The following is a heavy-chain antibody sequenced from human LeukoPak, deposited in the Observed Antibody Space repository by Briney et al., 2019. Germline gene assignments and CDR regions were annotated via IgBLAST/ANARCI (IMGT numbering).Heavy chain of an antibody. CDR3: AREVAPLYFHYGMDV. Sequence: PGKSLRLSCAASGXTFSSYGVHWVRQAPGKGLEWVAVTWYDGRNNYYAASVKGRFTISRDDSKTTVYLLMNSLRAEDTAVYYCAREVAPLYFHYGMDVWGEGTTVTVSS. J-gene: IGHJ6*01. V-gene: IGHV3-33*01. D-gene: IGHD2-21*01. CDR2: TWYDGRNN. CDR1: GXTFSSYG.